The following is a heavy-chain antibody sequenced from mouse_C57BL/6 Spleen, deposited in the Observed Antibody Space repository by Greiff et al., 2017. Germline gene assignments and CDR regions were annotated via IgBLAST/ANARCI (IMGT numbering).Heavy chain of an antibody. CDR1: GFTFSDYY. CDR3: ARVNWDDYAMDY. CDR2: INYDGSST. Sequence: EVKLVESEGGLVQPGSSMKLSCTASGFTFSDYYMAWVRQVPEKGLDWVANINYDGSSTYYLDSLKSRFIISRDNAKNILYLQMSSLKSEDTATYYCARVNWDDYAMDYWGQGTSVTVSS. J-gene: IGHJ4*01. V-gene: IGHV5-16*01. D-gene: IGHD4-1*01.